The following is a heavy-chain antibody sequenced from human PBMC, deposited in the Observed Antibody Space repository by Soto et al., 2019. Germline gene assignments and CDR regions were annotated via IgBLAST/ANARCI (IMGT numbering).Heavy chain of an antibody. CDR1: GYTLTELS. V-gene: IGHV1-24*01. D-gene: IGHD6-13*01. Sequence: ASVKVSCKVSGYTLTELSMHWVRQAPGKGLEWMGGFDPEDGETIYAQKFQGRVTMTEGTSTSTAYMELRSLRSDDTAVYYCARWIAAVETWFDPWGQGTLVTVSS. CDR2: FDPEDGET. CDR3: ARWIAAVETWFDP. J-gene: IGHJ5*02.